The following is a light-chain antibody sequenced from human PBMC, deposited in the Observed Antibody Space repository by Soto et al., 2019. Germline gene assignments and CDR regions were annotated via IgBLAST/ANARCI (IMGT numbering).Light chain of an antibody. Sequence: EIVLTQSPATLSLSPGERATLSCRASQSISSYLAWYRQIPGQAPRLLIYDASNRATGIPARFSGSGSGTDFTLTITSLEPEDFAVYFCQQRTDWPLTFGGGTKVDIK. CDR3: QQRTDWPLT. CDR2: DAS. J-gene: IGKJ4*01. CDR1: QSISSY. V-gene: IGKV3-11*01.